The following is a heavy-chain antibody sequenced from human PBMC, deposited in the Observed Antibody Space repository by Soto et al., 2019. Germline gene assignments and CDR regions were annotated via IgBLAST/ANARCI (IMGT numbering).Heavy chain of an antibody. D-gene: IGHD2-2*01. J-gene: IGHJ4*02. Sequence: AAVKVSCKDSHYTFINYGITWVRQAPGQGVEWVGWITPYNGKTNYGQNFQGRVTMTEETSKSTAYMELGSLTTDDTAVYYCSRDTSFYFDYWGQGTRVTVSS. V-gene: IGHV1-18*01. CDR2: ITPYNGKT. CDR1: HYTFINYG. CDR3: SRDTSFYFDY.